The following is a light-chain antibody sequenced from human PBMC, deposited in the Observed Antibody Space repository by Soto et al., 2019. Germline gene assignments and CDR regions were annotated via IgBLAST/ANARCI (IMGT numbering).Light chain of an antibody. CDR3: HQYHDLPLT. CDR2: DAS. J-gene: IGKJ4*01. Sequence: DVRMTQSPSTLSASLLDRVTITCRASQSISSWLAWYQQKPGKAPRLLIFDASNLETGVPSRFSGSGSGTDFTFTISSLQPEDIATYYCHQYHDLPLTFGGGTKVDIK. V-gene: IGKV1-33*01. CDR1: QSISSW.